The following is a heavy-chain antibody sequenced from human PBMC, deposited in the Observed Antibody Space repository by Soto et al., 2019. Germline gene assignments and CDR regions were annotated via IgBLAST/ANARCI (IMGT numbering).Heavy chain of an antibody. Sequence: SETLSLTCTVSGGSISSSSYYWGWIRQPPGRGLEWIGSIYYSGSTYYNPSLKSRVTISVDTSKNQFSLKLSSVTAADTAVYYCARRRSSSWFNWFDPGGQGTLVT. CDR2: IYYSGST. CDR1: GGSISSSSYY. V-gene: IGHV4-39*01. CDR3: ARRRSSSWFNWFDP. J-gene: IGHJ5*02. D-gene: IGHD6-13*01.